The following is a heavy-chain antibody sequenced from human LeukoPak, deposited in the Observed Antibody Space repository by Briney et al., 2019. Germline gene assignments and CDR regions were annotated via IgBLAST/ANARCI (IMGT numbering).Heavy chain of an antibody. V-gene: IGHV3-11*03. CDR1: GFPFSGYY. CDR2: ISSGSDYT. J-gene: IGHJ5*02. Sequence: GGSLRLSCAASGFPFSGYYMSWIRQAPGKGLEWISYISSGSDYTNYADSVKGRFTISRDNAKNSLYLQMTSLRAEDTAMYYCGGPTCVRGGYCTINPWGQGTLVTASS. CDR3: GGPTCVRGGYCTINP. D-gene: IGHD2-8*01.